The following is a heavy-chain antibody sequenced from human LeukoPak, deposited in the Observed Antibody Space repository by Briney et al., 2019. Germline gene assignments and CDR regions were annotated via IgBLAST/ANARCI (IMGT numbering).Heavy chain of an antibody. V-gene: IGHV3-23*01. CDR3: ATNAGRWLVPFDH. CDR1: GLTFSSHA. CDR2: ISASGGST. D-gene: IGHD6-19*01. J-gene: IGHJ4*02. Sequence: GGSLRLSCAASGLTFSSHAMSWVRQAPGKGLEWVSIISASGGSTYYADSVKGRFTISRDNSKNTLYLQMNSLRVEDTAVYYCATNAGRWLVPFDHWGQGTLVTVSS.